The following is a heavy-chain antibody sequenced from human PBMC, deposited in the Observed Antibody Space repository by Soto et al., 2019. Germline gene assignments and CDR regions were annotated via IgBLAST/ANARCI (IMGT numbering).Heavy chain of an antibody. D-gene: IGHD1-26*01. CDR3: ARDGTYSGSLGLYFDY. Sequence: PGGSLRLSCAASGFTVSSNYMSWVRQAPGKGLEWVSVIYSGGSTYYADSVKGRFTISRDNSKNTLYLQMNSLRAEDTAVYYCARDGTYSGSLGLYFDYWGQGTIVTVYS. CDR2: IYSGGST. J-gene: IGHJ4*02. CDR1: GFTVSSNY. V-gene: IGHV3-53*01.